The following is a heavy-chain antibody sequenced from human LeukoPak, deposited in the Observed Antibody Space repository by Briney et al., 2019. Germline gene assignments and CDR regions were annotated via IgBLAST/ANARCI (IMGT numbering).Heavy chain of an antibody. CDR2: IYTSGST. V-gene: IGHV4-4*07. CDR1: GGSISSYY. CDR3: AREISVFWSGYYDY. Sequence: SETLSLTCTVSGGSISSYYWSWIRQPPGKGLEWIGRIYTSGSTNYNPSLKSRVTMSVGTSKNQFSLKLSSVTAADTAVYYCAREISVFWSGYYDYWGQGTLVTVSS. D-gene: IGHD3-3*01. J-gene: IGHJ4*02.